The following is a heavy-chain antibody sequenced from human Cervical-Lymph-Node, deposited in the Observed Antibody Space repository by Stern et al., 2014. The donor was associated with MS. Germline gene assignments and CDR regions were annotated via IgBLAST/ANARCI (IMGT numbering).Heavy chain of an antibody. CDR3: ARGRGYSYGCYDS. CDR2: SYYSETT. V-gene: IGHV4-59*11. Sequence: VQLLESGPGLVKTSETLSLTCSVSGGSISSHYWSWLRQPPGKGLEWIGDSYYSETTNYNPSLRSRVTISGDKSKNQLSLKLRSVTAADTAVYYCARGRGYSYGCYDSWGQGTLVTVSS. D-gene: IGHD5-18*01. J-gene: IGHJ4*02. CDR1: GGSISSHY.